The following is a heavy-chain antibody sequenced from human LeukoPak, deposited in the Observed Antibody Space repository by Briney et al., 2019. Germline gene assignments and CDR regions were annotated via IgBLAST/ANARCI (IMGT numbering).Heavy chain of an antibody. Sequence: GGSLRLSCAASGFTFSSYWMSWVRQAPGKGLEWVANIKQDGSRKYYVDSVKGRFTISRDNAKNSLYLQMNSLRAEDTAVYYCARDSSGYYYPDAFDIWGQGTMVTVSS. CDR3: ARDSSGYYYPDAFDI. V-gene: IGHV3-7*04. J-gene: IGHJ3*02. CDR2: IKQDGSRK. D-gene: IGHD3-22*01. CDR1: GFTFSSYW.